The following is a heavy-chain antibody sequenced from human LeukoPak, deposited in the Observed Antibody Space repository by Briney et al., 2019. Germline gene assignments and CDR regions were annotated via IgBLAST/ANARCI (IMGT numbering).Heavy chain of an antibody. CDR2: ILSKVGGETT. J-gene: IGHJ4*02. CDR1: GFTFSNGW. Sequence: GGSLRLSCVGSGFTFSNGWMNWVRQAPGKGPEWVGRILSKVGGETTDYAAPVKGRFTISRDDSKNTLYLQMNSLKTEDTAVYYCTTLDYWGQGTLVTVSS. CDR3: TTLDY. V-gene: IGHV3-15*07.